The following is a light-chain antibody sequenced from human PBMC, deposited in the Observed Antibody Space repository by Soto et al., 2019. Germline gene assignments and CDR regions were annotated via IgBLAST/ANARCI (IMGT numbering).Light chain of an antibody. CDR1: RTINNW. V-gene: IGKV1-5*01. CDR3: QQYNSL. J-gene: IGKJ1*01. Sequence: DMQMTQSPSILSASVGDRVTITCRASRTINNWLAWYQQKAGKAPKLLIYDASTLESGVPSRFSGSGSGTKFTLTISSLQPDDFATYYCQQYNSLFGQGTKVDIK. CDR2: DAS.